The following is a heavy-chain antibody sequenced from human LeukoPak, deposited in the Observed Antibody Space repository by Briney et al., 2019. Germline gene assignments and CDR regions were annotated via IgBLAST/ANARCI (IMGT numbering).Heavy chain of an antibody. Sequence: SETLSLTCTVSGYSISGGYYWCWLRPPPGRGQGWGEINHDRGSTYYNPSLKSRVTISEDTSKNQFFLQLGSATAADTAVYYCAREGIDTMVRGVIHDNWFDPWGQGTLVTVSS. CDR2: NHDRGST. J-gene: IGHJ5*02. CDR1: GYSISGGYY. CDR3: AREGIDTMVRGVIHDNWFDP. V-gene: IGHV4-38-2*02. D-gene: IGHD3-10*01.